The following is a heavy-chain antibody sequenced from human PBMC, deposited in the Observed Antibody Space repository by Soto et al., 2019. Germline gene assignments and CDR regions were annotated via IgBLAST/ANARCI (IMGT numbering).Heavy chain of an antibody. CDR3: ARRDTGGFLRYFDN. D-gene: IGHD2-8*02. CDR2: MEPNSGNT. V-gene: IGHV1-8*01. J-gene: IGHJ4*02. Sequence: ASVKVSCKASGYTFTNYDINWVRQATGQGLEWLGWMEPNSGNTGYAQKFQGRVTMTRDTSIGTAYMELNSLRSEDTALYFCARRDTGGFLRYFDNWGQGTLVTVSS. CDR1: GYTFTNYD.